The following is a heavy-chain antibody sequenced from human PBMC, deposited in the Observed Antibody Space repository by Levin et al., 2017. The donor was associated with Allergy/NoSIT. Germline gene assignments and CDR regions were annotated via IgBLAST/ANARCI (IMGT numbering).Heavy chain of an antibody. D-gene: IGHD3-10*01. CDR3: ARDHRNTMVRERDY. Sequence: GESLKISCAASGFTFSSYAMHWVRQAPGKGLEWVAVISYDGSNKYYADSVKGRFTISRDNSKNTLYLQMNSLRAEDTAVYYCARDHRNTMVRERDYWGQGTLVTVSS. CDR2: ISYDGSNK. J-gene: IGHJ4*02. CDR1: GFTFSSYA. V-gene: IGHV3-30-3*01.